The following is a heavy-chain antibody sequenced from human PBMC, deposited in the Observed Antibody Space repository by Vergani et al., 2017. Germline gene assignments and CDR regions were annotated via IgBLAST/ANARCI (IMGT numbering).Heavy chain of an antibody. CDR1: GGSISSYY. CDR3: ARGNDGIARDYYYGMDV. CDR2: IYYSGST. V-gene: IGHV4-59*01. J-gene: IGHJ6*02. D-gene: IGHD1-1*01. Sequence: QVQLQESGPGLVKPSETLSLTCTVSGGSISSYYWSWIRQPPGKGLEWIGYIYYSGSTNYNPSLKSRVTISVDTSKNQFSLKLSSVTAADTAVYYCARGNDGIARDYYYGMDVWGQGTTVTVSS.